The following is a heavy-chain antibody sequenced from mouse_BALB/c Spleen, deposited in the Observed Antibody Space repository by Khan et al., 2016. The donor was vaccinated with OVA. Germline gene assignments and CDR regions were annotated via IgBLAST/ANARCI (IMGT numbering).Heavy chain of an antibody. CDR1: GYTFTSYW. D-gene: IGHD1-1*01. CDR2: TNPTNGCT. Sequence: QVQLQQSGAELVKAGASVKMSCKASGYTFTSYWMHWVKQRLGQGLEWFAETNPTNGCTYYNEKFKSKATLTVDKSSSTAYMLLSGPTFEDSAVYYCARIKKIVATYVDYWGQGTTLTVSS. J-gene: IGHJ2*01. V-gene: IGHV1S81*02. CDR3: ARIKKIVATYVDY.